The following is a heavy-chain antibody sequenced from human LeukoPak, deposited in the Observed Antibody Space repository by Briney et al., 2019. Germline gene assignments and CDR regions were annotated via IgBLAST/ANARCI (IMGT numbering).Heavy chain of an antibody. CDR1: GGSFSGYY. V-gene: IGHV4-34*01. J-gene: IGHJ4*02. Sequence: KPSETLSLTCAVYGGSFSGYYWSWIRQPPGKGLEWIGEINHSGSTNYNPSLKSRVTISVDTSKNQFSLKLSSVTAADTAVYYCASLTTVTTFGYWSQGTLVTVSS. CDR2: INHSGST. CDR3: ASLTTVTTFGY. D-gene: IGHD4-17*01.